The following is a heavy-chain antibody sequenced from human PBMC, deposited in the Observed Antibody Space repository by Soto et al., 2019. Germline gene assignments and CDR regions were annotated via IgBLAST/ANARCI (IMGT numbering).Heavy chain of an antibody. CDR3: AKYGPTGTAENEPFDI. V-gene: IGHV3-48*01. D-gene: IGHD1-1*01. J-gene: IGHJ3*02. CDR1: RFIFSSYG. Sequence: EVQLVESGGGLVQPGGSLRLSCAASRFIFSSYGMNWVRQAPGKGLEWLAYISRSSSPTYYADSVMGRFTISRDNAKNSLYLKRNSLRAEDRAVYYGAKYGPTGTAENEPFDIWGQGTMVTASS. CDR2: ISRSSSPT.